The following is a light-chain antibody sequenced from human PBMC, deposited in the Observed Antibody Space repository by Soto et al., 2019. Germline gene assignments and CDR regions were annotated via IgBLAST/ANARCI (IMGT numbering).Light chain of an antibody. V-gene: IGKV3-15*01. CDR3: QQYGNSPWT. CDR1: QSVSSN. Sequence: EIVMTQSPATLSVSLGERATLSCRASQSVSSNLAWYQQKPGQAPRLLIYGASTRATGIPASFSGSGSGTEFTLTISSLQSEDFAVYYCQQYGNSPWTFGQGTKVEVK. J-gene: IGKJ1*01. CDR2: GAS.